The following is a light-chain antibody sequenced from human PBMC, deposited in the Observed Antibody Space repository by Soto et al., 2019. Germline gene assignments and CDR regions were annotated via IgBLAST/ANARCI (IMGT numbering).Light chain of an antibody. V-gene: IGKV3-15*01. Sequence: EIVMTQSPATLSVSPGERATLSCRASQNIRSNLAWYQQIPGQAPRLLIHGASTRATGIPARFSGSGSGTEFTLTISGLQSEDYATYYCQQSYSTLLTFGGGTKVEIK. CDR3: QQSYSTLLT. J-gene: IGKJ4*01. CDR1: QNIRSN. CDR2: GAS.